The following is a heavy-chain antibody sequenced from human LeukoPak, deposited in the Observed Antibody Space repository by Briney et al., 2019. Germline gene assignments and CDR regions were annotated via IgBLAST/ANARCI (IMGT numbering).Heavy chain of an antibody. Sequence: GGSLRLSCAASGFSFSDYWMNWVRQAPGKGLEWVANIKEDGSEAYYVDSMKGRFTISRDNAKNSLYLQMNSLRAEDTAMYYCARGRINSCYNWLVPWGQGSLVPVSS. J-gene: IGHJ5*02. D-gene: IGHD5-12*01. CDR1: GFSFSDYW. CDR2: IKEDGSEA. CDR3: ARGRINSCYNWLVP. V-gene: IGHV3-7*01.